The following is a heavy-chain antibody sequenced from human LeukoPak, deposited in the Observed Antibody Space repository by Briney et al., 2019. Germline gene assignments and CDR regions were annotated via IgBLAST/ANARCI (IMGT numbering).Heavy chain of an antibody. V-gene: IGHV4-39*01. CDR3: ARQISDYYYYYMDV. D-gene: IGHD3-10*01. CDR1: GGSISSSTYY. CDR2: IYYSGTT. Sequence: PSETLSLTCTVSGGSISSSTYYWGWIRQPPGKGLEWIGSIYYSGTTYYTPSLESRVTIFEDASKNKFSLMLTSVTAADTAVYYCARQISDYYYYYMDVWGKGTTVTVSS. J-gene: IGHJ6*03.